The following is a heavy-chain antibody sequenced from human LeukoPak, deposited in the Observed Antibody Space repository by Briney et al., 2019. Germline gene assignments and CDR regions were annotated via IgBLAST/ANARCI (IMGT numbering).Heavy chain of an antibody. J-gene: IGHJ4*02. Sequence: ASVKVSCKVSGYTFTELSMHWVRQAPGKGLEWMGGFDPEDGETIYAQKFQGRVTMTEDTSTDTAYMELSSLRSEDTAVYYCATDPFYYYDSSGYDYWGQGTLVTVSS. V-gene: IGHV1-24*01. CDR1: GYTFTELS. CDR2: FDPEDGET. D-gene: IGHD3-22*01. CDR3: ATDPFYYYDSSGYDY.